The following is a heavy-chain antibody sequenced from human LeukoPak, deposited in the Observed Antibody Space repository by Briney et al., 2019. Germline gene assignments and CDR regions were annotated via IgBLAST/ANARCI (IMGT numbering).Heavy chain of an antibody. V-gene: IGHV3-74*01. Sequence: GGSLRLSSAASGFTFISYWMHWVRQAPGKGLVWVSRINGYGSSTDFADSVKGRFTISRDNAKNTLYLQMNRLRAEDTAVYYFARDAPGNTALDYWGQGTLVTVSS. J-gene: IGHJ4*02. CDR1: GFTFISYW. D-gene: IGHD5-18*01. CDR2: INGYGSST. CDR3: ARDAPGNTALDY.